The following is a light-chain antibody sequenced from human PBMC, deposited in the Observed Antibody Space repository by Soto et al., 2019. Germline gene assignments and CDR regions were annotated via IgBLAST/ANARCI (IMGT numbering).Light chain of an antibody. CDR1: SSDVGGYNY. J-gene: IGLJ1*01. Sequence: QSVLTQPASVSGSPGQSITISCTGTSSDVGGYNYVSWYQQHPGKAPKLMICDVSDRPSGISNRFSGSKSGNTASLTNSGLQAEDEADYYCTSYTTSSPHVVGSGT. CDR3: TSYTTSSPHV. V-gene: IGLV2-14*01. CDR2: DVS.